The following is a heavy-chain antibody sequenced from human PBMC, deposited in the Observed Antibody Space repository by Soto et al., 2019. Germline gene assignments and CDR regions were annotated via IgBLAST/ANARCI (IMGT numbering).Heavy chain of an antibody. CDR3: AREDIVVVVAADYGMDV. D-gene: IGHD2-15*01. Sequence: GASVKVSFKASGGTFSSYTISWVRQAPGQGLEWMGRITPILDITNYAQKFQGRVTITADKSTSTACMQLSSLRSEDTAVYYCAREDIVVVVAADYGMDVWGQGTTVTVSS. CDR1: GGTFSSYT. CDR2: ITPILDIT. J-gene: IGHJ6*02. V-gene: IGHV1-69*02.